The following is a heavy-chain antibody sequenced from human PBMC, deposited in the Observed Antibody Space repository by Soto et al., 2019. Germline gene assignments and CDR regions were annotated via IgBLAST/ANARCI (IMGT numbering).Heavy chain of an antibody. D-gene: IGHD3-10*01. J-gene: IGHJ5*02. Sequence: PSETLSLTCAVSGGSISSGGYSWSWIRQPPGKGLEWIGYIYHSGSTYYNPSLKSRVTISVDTSKNQFSLKLSSVTAADTAVYYCARAAGFGELPTNWFDPWGQGTLVTVSS. CDR1: GGSISSGGYS. V-gene: IGHV4-30-2*05. CDR2: IYHSGST. CDR3: ARAAGFGELPTNWFDP.